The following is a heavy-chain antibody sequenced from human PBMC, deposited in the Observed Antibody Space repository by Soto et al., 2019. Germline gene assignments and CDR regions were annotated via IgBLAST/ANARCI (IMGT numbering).Heavy chain of an antibody. D-gene: IGHD3-10*01. CDR1: GGSISSGGYY. J-gene: IGHJ4*02. CDR2: IYYSGST. V-gene: IGHV4-31*03. CDR3: ARDGGYGSGSYYVDY. Sequence: QVQLQESGPGLVKPSQTLSLTCTVSGGSISSGGYYWSWIRQHPGKGLEWIGYIYYSGSTYYNPSLNSRVTIAVDTSKNQFSLKLSSVTAADTAVYYCARDGGYGSGSYYVDYWGQGTLVTVSS.